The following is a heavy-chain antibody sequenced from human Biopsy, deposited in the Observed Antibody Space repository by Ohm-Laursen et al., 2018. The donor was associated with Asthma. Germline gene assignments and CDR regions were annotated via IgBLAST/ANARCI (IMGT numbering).Heavy chain of an antibody. V-gene: IGHV4-59*01. CDR2: IHNSGNT. J-gene: IGHJ5*02. D-gene: IGHD5-18*01. CDR1: GGSISSDY. Sequence: SQTLSLTCAASGGSISSDYWSWLRQSPGQGLEWIGYIHNSGNTNYNPSLKSRVTISLDTSKNHFSLRLSFVTAADTDVYFCARGQGRGIQLWSLDPWGQGILVTVSS. CDR3: ARGQGRGIQLWSLDP.